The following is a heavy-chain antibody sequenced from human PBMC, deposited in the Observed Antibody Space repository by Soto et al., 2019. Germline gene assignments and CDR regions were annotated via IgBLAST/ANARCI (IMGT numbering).Heavy chain of an antibody. CDR3: ARDIIGELLRRYDAFDI. J-gene: IGHJ3*02. CDR2: IIPIFGTA. D-gene: IGHD1-26*01. V-gene: IGHV1-69*06. CDR1: GGTFSSYA. Sequence: SVKVSCKASGGTFSSYAISWVRQAPGQGLEWMGGIIPIFGTANYAQKFQGRVTITADKSTSTAYMELSSLRSEDTAVYYCARDIIGELLRRYDAFDIWGQGTMVTVSS.